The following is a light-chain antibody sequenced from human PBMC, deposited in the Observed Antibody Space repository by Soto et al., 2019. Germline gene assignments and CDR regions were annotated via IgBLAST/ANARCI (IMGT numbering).Light chain of an antibody. CDR2: NAA. Sequence: DIKMTQSPSTLSASVGDRVTITCRASESINTWLAWYQQRPGKAPNLLLYNAASLQSGVFSRFSGSGSGTEFTLIISSLQPDDSATYYCQQYNVYPYTFGQGTKVQI. V-gene: IGKV1-5*03. CDR3: QQYNVYPYT. J-gene: IGKJ2*01. CDR1: ESINTW.